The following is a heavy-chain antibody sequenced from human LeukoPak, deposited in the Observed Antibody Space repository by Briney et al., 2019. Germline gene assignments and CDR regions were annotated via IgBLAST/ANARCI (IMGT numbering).Heavy chain of an antibody. CDR1: GGTFSSYA. V-gene: IGHV7-4-1*02. CDR3: ARDKMPRLYCSGGSCSYPY. CDR2: INTNTGNP. J-gene: IGHJ4*02. Sequence: ASVKVSCMASGGTFSSYAISWVRQAPGQGLEWMGWINTNTGNPTYAQGFTGRFVFSLDTSVSTAYLQISSLKAEDTAVYYCARDKMPRLYCSGGSCSYPYWGQGTLVTVSS. D-gene: IGHD2-15*01.